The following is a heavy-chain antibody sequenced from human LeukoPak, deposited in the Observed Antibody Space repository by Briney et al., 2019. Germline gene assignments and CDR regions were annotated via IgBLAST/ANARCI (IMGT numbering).Heavy chain of an antibody. CDR1: RLNSDNHS. Sequence: SLTLSCVLFRLNSDNHSLNWDRHVQKKVREWVSNINWNGGSTGFVESAKGRFTISRDNAKNSVFLQMNSLRVEDTALYYCARDLLLGDAFDLWGQGTTVIVSS. CDR3: ARDLLLGDAFDL. D-gene: IGHD2/OR15-2a*01. V-gene: IGHV3-20*04. J-gene: IGHJ3*01. CDR2: INWNGGST.